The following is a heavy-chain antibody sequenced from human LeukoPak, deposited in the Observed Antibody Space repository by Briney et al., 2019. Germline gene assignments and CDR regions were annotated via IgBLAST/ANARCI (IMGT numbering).Heavy chain of an antibody. D-gene: IGHD3-16*02. Sequence: PSETLSLTCAVYGGSFSGYYWSWIRQPPGKGLEWIGEINHSGSTNYNPSLKNRVTISVDTSKNQYSLKLSSVTAADTAVYYCARGQDYDYVWGSYRWYFDLWGRGTPVTVSS. V-gene: IGHV4-34*01. J-gene: IGHJ2*01. CDR2: INHSGST. CDR1: GGSFSGYY. CDR3: ARGQDYDYVWGSYRWYFDL.